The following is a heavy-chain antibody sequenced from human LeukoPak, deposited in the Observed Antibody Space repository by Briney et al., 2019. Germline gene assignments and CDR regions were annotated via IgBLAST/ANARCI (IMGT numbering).Heavy chain of an antibody. CDR3: AKEGDYDILTGHPRGIDD. D-gene: IGHD3-9*01. Sequence: GGSLRLSCAASGFTFSTYAMNWVRQAPGKGLEWVSTISGSGDGTYYADSVKGRFTISRDNSKNTLYLQMNSLRAEDTAVYYCAKEGDYDILTGHPRGIDDWGQGTLVTDSS. J-gene: IGHJ4*02. CDR2: ISGSGDGT. CDR1: GFTFSTYA. V-gene: IGHV3-23*01.